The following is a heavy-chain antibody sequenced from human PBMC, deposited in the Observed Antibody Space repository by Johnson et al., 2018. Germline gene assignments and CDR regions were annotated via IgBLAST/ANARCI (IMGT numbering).Heavy chain of an antibody. D-gene: IGHD6-13*01. Sequence: EQLVESGAEVKKPGESIKIPCKGSGYSFTSYWIGWVRQMPGKGLEWMGIIYPGDSDTRSSPSFQGQVTISADKSISTAYLQRSSLKASDTAMYYCARHGTQPGLATASDYWGQGTLVTVSS. CDR3: ARHGTQPGLATASDY. V-gene: IGHV5-51*01. CDR1: GYSFTSYW. CDR2: IYPGDSDT. J-gene: IGHJ4*02.